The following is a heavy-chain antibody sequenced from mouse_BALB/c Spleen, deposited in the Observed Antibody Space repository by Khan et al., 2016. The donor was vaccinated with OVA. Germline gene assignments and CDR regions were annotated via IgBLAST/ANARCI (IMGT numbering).Heavy chain of an antibody. CDR2: IFPGSGTT. CDR3: ARGGYSVFAY. Sequence: QVQLQQSGPELVKPGASLKVSCKASGYKFTDYIIGWVKQSTRQGLEWIGDIFPGSGTTYYNEKFKDKATLTADKSSNTAYMKLSSLTSEDSAVYFCARGGYSVFAYWGQGTLVTVSA. V-gene: IGHV1-77*01. D-gene: IGHD2-14*01. CDR1: GYKFTDYI. J-gene: IGHJ3*01.